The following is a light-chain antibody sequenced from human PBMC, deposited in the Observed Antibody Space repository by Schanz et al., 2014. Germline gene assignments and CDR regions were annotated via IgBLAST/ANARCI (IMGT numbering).Light chain of an antibody. CDR3: QQYNNWPPWT. V-gene: IGKV3-15*01. CDR2: GAS. CDR1: QSVSSSY. Sequence: EVVLTQSPETMSLSPGDRATLSCRASQSVSSSYLAWYQQKPGQAPRLLIYGASTRATGIPARFSGSGSGTEFTLTISSLQSEDFAVYYCQQYNNWPPWTFGQGTKVEIK. J-gene: IGKJ1*01.